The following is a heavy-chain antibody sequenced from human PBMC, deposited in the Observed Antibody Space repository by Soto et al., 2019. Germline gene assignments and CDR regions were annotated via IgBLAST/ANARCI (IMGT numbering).Heavy chain of an antibody. CDR1: GGTFSSYA. D-gene: IGHD2-2*01. Sequence: QVQLVQSGAEVKKPGSSVKVSCKASGGTFSSYAISWVRQAPGQGLEWMGGIIPIFGTANYAQKFQGRVTITADEATRTDYMGISSLRSEDTAVYYGARPSTYFISTSCYLLYGMDVWGQGTTVTVSS. V-gene: IGHV1-69*12. J-gene: IGHJ6*02. CDR3: ARPSTYFISTSCYLLYGMDV. CDR2: IIPIFGTA.